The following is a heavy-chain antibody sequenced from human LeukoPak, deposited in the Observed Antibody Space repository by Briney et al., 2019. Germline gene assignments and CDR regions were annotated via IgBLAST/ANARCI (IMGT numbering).Heavy chain of an antibody. J-gene: IGHJ4*02. D-gene: IGHD3-10*01. V-gene: IGHV1-2*02. CDR1: GYTFTGYY. Sequence: ASVKVSCKASGYTFTGYYMHWVRQAPGQGLEWMGWINPNSGGTNYAQKFQGRVTMTRDTSISTAYMELSRLRSDDTAVYYCARVGGSGSYYINPFDYWGQGTLVTVSS. CDR2: INPNSGGT. CDR3: ARVGGSGSYYINPFDY.